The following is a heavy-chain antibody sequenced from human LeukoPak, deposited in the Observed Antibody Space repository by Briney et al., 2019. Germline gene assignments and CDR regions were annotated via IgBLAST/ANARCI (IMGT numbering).Heavy chain of an antibody. CDR3: ARGYQLLSYYFDY. D-gene: IGHD2-2*01. J-gene: IGHJ4*02. V-gene: IGHV4-38-2*02. CDR1: GGSISSYY. Sequence: SETLSLTCTVSGGSISSYYWSWIRQPPGKGLEWIGSIYHSGSTYYNPSLKSRVTISVDTSKNQFSLKLSSVTAADTAVYYCARGYQLLSYYFDYWGQGTLVTVSS. CDR2: IYHSGST.